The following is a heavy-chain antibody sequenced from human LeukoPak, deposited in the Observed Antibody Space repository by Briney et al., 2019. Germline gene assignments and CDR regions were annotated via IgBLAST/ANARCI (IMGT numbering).Heavy chain of an antibody. D-gene: IGHD3-16*01. Sequence: GGSLRLSCAASGFTFSSYSMNWVRQAPGKGLEWVSSISSSSSYIYYADSVKGRFTISRDNAKNSLYLQMNSLRAEDTAVYYCARDPTPFAFGPPGYWGQGTLVTVSS. CDR2: ISSSSSYI. CDR3: ARDPTPFAFGPPGY. V-gene: IGHV3-21*01. CDR1: GFTFSSYS. J-gene: IGHJ4*02.